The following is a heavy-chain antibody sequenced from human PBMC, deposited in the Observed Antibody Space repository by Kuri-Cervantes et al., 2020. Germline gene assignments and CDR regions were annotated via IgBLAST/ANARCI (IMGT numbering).Heavy chain of an antibody. CDR3: VGAMVRGVIRLPLSDY. J-gene: IGHJ4*02. CDR1: GGSFSSYY. Sequence: SETLSLTCAVYGGSFSSYYWSWIRQPPGKGLEWIGEINHSGSTNYNPSLKSRVTISVDTSKNQFSLKLSSVTAADAAVYYCVGAMVRGVIRLPLSDYWGQGTLVTVSS. V-gene: IGHV4-34*01. CDR2: INHSGST. D-gene: IGHD3-10*01.